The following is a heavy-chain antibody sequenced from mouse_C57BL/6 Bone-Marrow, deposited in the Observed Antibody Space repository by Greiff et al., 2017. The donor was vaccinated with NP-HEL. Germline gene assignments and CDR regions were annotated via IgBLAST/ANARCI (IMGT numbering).Heavy chain of an antibody. CDR2: IDPENGDT. CDR1: GFNIKDDY. D-gene: IGHD2-4*01. V-gene: IGHV14-4*01. CDR3: TTLDYGGFAY. J-gene: IGHJ3*01. Sequence: VQLQQSGAELVRPGASVKLSCTASGFNIKDDYMHWVKQRPEQGLEWIGWIDPENGDTEYASKFQGKATITAATSSNTAYLQLSSLTSEDTAVYYCTTLDYGGFAYWGQGTLVTVSA.